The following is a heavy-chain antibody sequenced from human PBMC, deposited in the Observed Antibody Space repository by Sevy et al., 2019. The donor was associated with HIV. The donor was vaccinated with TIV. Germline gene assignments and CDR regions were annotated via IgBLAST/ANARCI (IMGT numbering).Heavy chain of an antibody. V-gene: IGHV1-2*06. Sequence: ASVKVSCKASGYTFTDYYIHWVRRAPGQGLEWMGRINPNSGDSNSAQTFQGRVAMTRDTSTSTAYMELSRLRSDDTAVYYCARDRHVIAATESYYFFYGMDVWGQGTTVTVSS. CDR3: ARDRHVIAATESYYFFYGMDV. D-gene: IGHD6-13*01. J-gene: IGHJ6*02. CDR1: GYTFTDYY. CDR2: INPNSGDS.